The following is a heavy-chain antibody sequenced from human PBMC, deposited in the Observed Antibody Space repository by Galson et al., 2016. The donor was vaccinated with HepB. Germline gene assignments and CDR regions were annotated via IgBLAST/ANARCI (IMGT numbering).Heavy chain of an antibody. CDR1: GGSFSDSSYS. CDR2: IFYTGNT. CDR3: ARRSSGHYDAFDI. D-gene: IGHD3-22*01. Sequence: TLSLTCTVSGGSFSDSSYSWAWIRQPPGKGLEWIGDIFYTGNTNYNPSLRSRVTISVDTSKNQFSLKLRSVTAADTAVYYCARRSSGHYDAFDIWGQGTMVSVSS. J-gene: IGHJ3*02. V-gene: IGHV4-39*01.